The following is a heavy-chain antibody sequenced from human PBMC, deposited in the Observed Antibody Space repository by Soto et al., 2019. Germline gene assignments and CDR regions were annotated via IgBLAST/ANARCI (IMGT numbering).Heavy chain of an antibody. Sequence: ASVKVSCKASGYTFTSYGISWVRQAPGQGLEWMGWISAYNGNTNYAQKLQGRVTMTTDTSTSTAYMELRSLRSDDTAVYYCARVAKIKGGRGAFDIWGQGTMVTVSS. J-gene: IGHJ3*02. CDR2: ISAYNGNT. V-gene: IGHV1-18*01. CDR3: ARVAKIKGGRGAFDI. D-gene: IGHD5-12*01. CDR1: GYTFTSYG.